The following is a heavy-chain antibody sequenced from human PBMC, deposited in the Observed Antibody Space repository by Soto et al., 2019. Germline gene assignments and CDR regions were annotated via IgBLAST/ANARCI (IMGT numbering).Heavy chain of an antibody. J-gene: IGHJ4*02. CDR2: ISGSNGDT. CDR3: GRGGLAVSGTYDY. Sequence: QVQLVQSGAEVKESGASVKVSCKASGYTFTNYGVAWVRRDPGQGLEWMGWISGSNGDTKYAQNLQNRVSLTTDTSTNTAYMELRSLRPDDTAIYFCGRGGLAVSGTYDYWGEGTLVTVSS. V-gene: IGHV1-18*01. D-gene: IGHD3-3*01. CDR1: GYTFTNYG.